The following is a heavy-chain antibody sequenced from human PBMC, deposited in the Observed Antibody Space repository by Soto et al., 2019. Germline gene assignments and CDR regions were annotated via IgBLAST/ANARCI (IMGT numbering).Heavy chain of an antibody. CDR3: ASTYCSGGSCPYYYMDV. CDR2: INHSGST. J-gene: IGHJ6*03. D-gene: IGHD2-15*01. CDR1: GGSFSGYY. V-gene: IGHV4-34*01. Sequence: SETLSLTCAVYGGSFSGYYWSWIRQPPGKGLEWIGEINHSGSTNYNPSLKSRVTISVATSKNQFSLKLSSVTAADTAVYYCASTYCSGGSCPYYYMDVWGKGTTVTVSS.